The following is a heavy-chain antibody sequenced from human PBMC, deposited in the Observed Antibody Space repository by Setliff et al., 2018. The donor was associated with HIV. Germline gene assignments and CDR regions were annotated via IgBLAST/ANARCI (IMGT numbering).Heavy chain of an antibody. CDR1: GDSIGTYS. V-gene: IGHV4-4*09. J-gene: IGHJ5*02. D-gene: IGHD5-18*01. CDR3: ARRWGIRGYSS. CDR2: IYGSGST. Sequence: PSETLSLTCAVSGDSIGTYSWHWLRQPPGKGLEWIGYIYGSGSTGYNPSLTSRVTMSTDTPNNRFALKLTSVTAADTSVYYCARRWGIRGYSSWGQGTLVTVSS.